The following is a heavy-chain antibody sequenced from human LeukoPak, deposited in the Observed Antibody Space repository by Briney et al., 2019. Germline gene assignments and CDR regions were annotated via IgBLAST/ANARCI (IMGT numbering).Heavy chain of an antibody. V-gene: IGHV1-69*06. D-gene: IGHD3-10*01. CDR1: GGTFSSYA. J-gene: IGHJ4*02. CDR2: IIPIFGTA. CDR3: ARAHGSGEAVDY. Sequence: SAKVSCKASGGTFSSYAISWVRQAPGQGLEWMGGIIPIFGTANYAQKFQGRVTITADKSTSTAYMELSSLRSEDTAAYYCARAHGSGEAVDYWGQGTLVTVSS.